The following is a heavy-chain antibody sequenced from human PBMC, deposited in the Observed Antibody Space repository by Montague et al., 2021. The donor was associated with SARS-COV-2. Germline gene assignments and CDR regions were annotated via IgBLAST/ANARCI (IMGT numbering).Heavy chain of an antibody. CDR1: GYSISSGYY. D-gene: IGHD3-10*01. V-gene: IGHV4-38-2*01. J-gene: IGHJ4*02. CDR3: ARWYYGSGSYPH. Sequence: SETLSLTCSLSGYSISSGYYWGWIRQPPGKGLEWIGNIYHSGGTYYSPPLKSRVTVSVDTSKNQFSLRLSSVTAADTAVYYCARWYYGSGSYPHWGQGSLVTVSS. CDR2: IYHSGGT.